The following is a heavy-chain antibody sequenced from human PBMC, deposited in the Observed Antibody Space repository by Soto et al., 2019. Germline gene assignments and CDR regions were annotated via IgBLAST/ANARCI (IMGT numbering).Heavy chain of an antibody. D-gene: IGHD3-10*01. CDR1: GFNFEVYS. CDR2: ISRGSRFL. J-gene: IGHJ6*03. CDR3: ARDFFGSGPDYYLDV. Sequence: EVKLVESGGGLVKPGESLRLSCAASGFNFEVYSMNWVRQTPVKGLEWVSSISRGSRFLHYADSIQGRFTISRDDAESSLHLQIDSLRAEDTAVYFCARDFFGSGPDYYLDVWGTGTTVTVS. V-gene: IGHV3-21*02.